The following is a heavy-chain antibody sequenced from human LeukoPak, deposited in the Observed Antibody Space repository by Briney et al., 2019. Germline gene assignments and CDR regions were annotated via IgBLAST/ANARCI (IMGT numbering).Heavy chain of an antibody. CDR3: ARQTGTFRYYWFDP. Sequence: SETLSLTCTVSGGSISGGDYYWSWIRQPPGKGLEWIGYIYYSGSTYYNPSLKSRVTISVDTSKNQFSLKLSSVTAADTAVYYCARQTGTFRYYWFDPWGQGTLVTVSS. V-gene: IGHV4-30-4*01. CDR2: IYYSGST. CDR1: GGSISGGDYY. J-gene: IGHJ5*02. D-gene: IGHD1-14*01.